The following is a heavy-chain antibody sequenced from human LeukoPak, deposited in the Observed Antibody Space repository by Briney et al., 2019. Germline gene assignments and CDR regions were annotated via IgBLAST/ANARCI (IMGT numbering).Heavy chain of an antibody. Sequence: ASVKVSCKASGYTFTGYYMHWVRQAPGQGLEWMGWINPNSGGTNYAQKFQGWVTMTRDTSISTAYMELSRLRSGDTAVYYCARDLSGYYTAFDIWGQGTMVTVSS. V-gene: IGHV1-2*04. J-gene: IGHJ3*02. CDR1: GYTFTGYY. CDR2: INPNSGGT. D-gene: IGHD1-26*01. CDR3: ARDLSGYYTAFDI.